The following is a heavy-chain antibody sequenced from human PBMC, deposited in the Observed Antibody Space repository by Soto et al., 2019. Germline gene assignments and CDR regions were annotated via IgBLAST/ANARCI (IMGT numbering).Heavy chain of an antibody. Sequence: QVQLQESGPGLVKPSQTLSLTCTVSGDSISVGYYWSWIRQHPGKGLEWIGYVSPSGTTYYNPSLKSRVSISTGTFKNQFSLEVSSVTAADTAVYYCARDRGSYGIDVWGQGTTVTVSS. J-gene: IGHJ6*02. CDR2: VSPSGTT. V-gene: IGHV4-31*03. CDR3: ARDRGSYGIDV. CDR1: GDSISVGYY.